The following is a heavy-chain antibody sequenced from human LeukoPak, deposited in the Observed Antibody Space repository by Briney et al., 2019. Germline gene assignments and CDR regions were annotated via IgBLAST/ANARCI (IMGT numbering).Heavy chain of an antibody. CDR3: PRDLRGYSYGGPRGWFDP. D-gene: IGHD5-18*01. V-gene: IGHV4-34*01. CDR1: GGSFSGYY. Sequence: SETLSLTCAVYGGSFSGYYWSWIRQPPGKGLEWIGEINHSGSTNYSPSLKSRVTISVDTSKNQFSLKLSSVTAADTAVYYCPRDLRGYSYGGPRGWFDPWGQGTLVTVPS. J-gene: IGHJ5*02. CDR2: INHSGST.